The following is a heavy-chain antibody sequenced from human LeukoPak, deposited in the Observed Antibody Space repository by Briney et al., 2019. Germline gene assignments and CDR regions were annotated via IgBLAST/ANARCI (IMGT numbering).Heavy chain of an antibody. D-gene: IGHD1-1*01. V-gene: IGHV3-23*01. J-gene: IGHJ4*02. Sequence: GGSLRLSCAASGFTFTTYRMEWVRQAPGKGLEWVSEISGSGDVTYYPDSAKGRFTISRDNSKGTLYMQMNSLRVEDTAVYYCAKELQRGRTFEYWGQGTQVTVSS. CDR1: GFTFTTYR. CDR2: ISGSGDVT. CDR3: AKELQRGRTFEY.